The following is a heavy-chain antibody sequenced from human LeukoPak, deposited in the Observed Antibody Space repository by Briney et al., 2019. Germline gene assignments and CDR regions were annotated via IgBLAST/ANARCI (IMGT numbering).Heavy chain of an antibody. CDR1: GFTFSSYA. Sequence: GSLRLSCAASGFTFSSYAMSWIRQPPGKGLEWIGYIYYSGSTNYNPSLKSRVTISVDTSKNQFSLKLSSVTAADTAVYYCARPFVAAAAPDAFDIWGQGTMVTVSS. CDR2: IYYSGST. CDR3: ARPFVAAAAPDAFDI. V-gene: IGHV4-59*01. D-gene: IGHD6-13*01. J-gene: IGHJ3*02.